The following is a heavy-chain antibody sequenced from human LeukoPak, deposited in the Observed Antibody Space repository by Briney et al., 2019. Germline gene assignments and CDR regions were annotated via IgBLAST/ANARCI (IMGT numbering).Heavy chain of an antibody. V-gene: IGHV3-11*03. CDR3: AKGYSYGHF. CDR2: ISSSSTYT. D-gene: IGHD5-18*01. J-gene: IGHJ4*02. CDR1: GFTFSDYY. Sequence: GGSLRLSCAASGFTFSDYYMSWIRQAPGQGLEWLSYISSSSTYTNYADSVKGRFSISRDNAKNSVYLQMNSLRAEDTAVYYRAKGYSYGHFWGQGTLVTVSS.